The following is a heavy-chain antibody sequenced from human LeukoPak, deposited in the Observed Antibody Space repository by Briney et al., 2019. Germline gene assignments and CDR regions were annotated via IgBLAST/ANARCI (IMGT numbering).Heavy chain of an antibody. CDR3: AKDRLYSSSSGGAFDI. CDR1: GFSFDDYA. Sequence: PGRSLRLSCAASGFSFDDYAMHWVRQAPGKGLEWVSGISWNSGSIGYADSVKGRFTISRDNAKNSLYLQTNSLRAEDMALYYCAKDRLYSSSSGGAFDIWGQGTMVTVSS. CDR2: ISWNSGSI. J-gene: IGHJ3*02. D-gene: IGHD6-6*01. V-gene: IGHV3-9*03.